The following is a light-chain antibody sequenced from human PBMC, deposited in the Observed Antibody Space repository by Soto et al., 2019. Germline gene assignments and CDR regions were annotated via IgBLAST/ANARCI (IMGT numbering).Light chain of an antibody. CDR2: AAS. CDR3: QQCNTYPLT. Sequence: DLQLTQSPSFLSASVGDRVTITCRASQGINDYLAWYQQKPGKAPKLMIYAASTLQSEVPSRFSGSASWTEFILTISSLQPEDFETYYCQQCNTYPLTVGGGTKVEV. V-gene: IGKV1-9*01. J-gene: IGKJ4*01. CDR1: QGINDY.